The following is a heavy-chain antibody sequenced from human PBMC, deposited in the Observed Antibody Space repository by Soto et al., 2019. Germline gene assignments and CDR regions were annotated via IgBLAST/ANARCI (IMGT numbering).Heavy chain of an antibody. V-gene: IGHV3-21*01. CDR1: RFSVSSYS. D-gene: IGHD2-8*01. CDR2: ISSSSSYI. J-gene: IGHJ6*02. CDR3: ARLSGYCTNGVCYTGNYYYGMDV. Sequence: XGALRLSCADSRFSVSSYSMNWVRQAPGKGLEWVSSISSSSSYIYYADSVKGRFTISRDNAKNSLYLQMNSLRAEDTAVYYCARLSGYCTNGVCYTGNYYYGMDVWGQGTTVTAP.